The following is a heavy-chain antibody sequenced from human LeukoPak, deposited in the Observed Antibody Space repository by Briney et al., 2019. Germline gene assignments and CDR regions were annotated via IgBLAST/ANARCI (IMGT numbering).Heavy chain of an antibody. Sequence: GGSLRLSCAASGFTVSSNDMTWVPQAPGRGLEWVSLIYSGGSTLYADSVKGRFSISRDNSRNTLYLQMSSLRAGDTAVYYCARDGGSGWYDYWGQGTLVTVSS. CDR3: ARDGGSGWYDY. J-gene: IGHJ4*02. D-gene: IGHD6-19*01. CDR2: IYSGGST. CDR1: GFTVSSND. V-gene: IGHV3-66*01.